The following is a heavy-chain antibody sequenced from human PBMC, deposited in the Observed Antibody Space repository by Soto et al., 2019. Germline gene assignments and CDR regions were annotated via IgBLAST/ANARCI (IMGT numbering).Heavy chain of an antibody. Sequence: GGSLRLSCAASGFTFDDYTMHWVRQAPGKGLEWVSLISWDGGSTYYADSVKGRFTISRDNSKNSLYLQMNSLRTEDTALYYCAKDERGYSYGLFDYWGQGTLVTVSS. D-gene: IGHD5-18*01. CDR1: GFTFDDYT. CDR3: AKDERGYSYGLFDY. J-gene: IGHJ4*02. CDR2: ISWDGGST. V-gene: IGHV3-43*01.